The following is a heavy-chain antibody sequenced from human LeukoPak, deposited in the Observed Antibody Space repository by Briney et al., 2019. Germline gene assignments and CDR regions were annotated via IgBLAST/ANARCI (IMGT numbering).Heavy chain of an antibody. Sequence: LETLSLTCTVSGGSISSYYWSWIRQPPGKGLEWIGYIYYSGSTNYNPSLKCRVTISVDTSKNQFSLKLSSVTAADTAVYYCARDRFGGYGAFDIWGQGTMVTVSS. V-gene: IGHV4-59*01. CDR3: ARDRFGGYGAFDI. CDR1: GGSISSYY. D-gene: IGHD3-22*01. CDR2: IYYSGST. J-gene: IGHJ3*02.